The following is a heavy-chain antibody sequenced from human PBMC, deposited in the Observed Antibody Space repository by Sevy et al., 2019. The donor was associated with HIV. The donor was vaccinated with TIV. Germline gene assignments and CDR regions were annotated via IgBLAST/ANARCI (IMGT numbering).Heavy chain of an antibody. J-gene: IGHJ1*01. CDR1: GFIFSNFA. V-gene: IGHV3-30*04. D-gene: IGHD1-26*01. CDR2: TSYDGSNK. CDR3: ARGENDDEFFQY. Sequence: GGSLRLSCTVSGFIFSNFAMHWVRQAPGKGLEGVAVTSYDGSNKYYADSVKGRFTVSRDNSRNILSLEMNSLRRDDTAVYYCARGENDDEFFQYWGQGTLVTVSS.